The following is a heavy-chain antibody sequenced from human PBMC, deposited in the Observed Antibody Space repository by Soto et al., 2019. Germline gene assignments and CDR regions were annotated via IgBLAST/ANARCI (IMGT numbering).Heavy chain of an antibody. CDR2: IYYSGST. Sequence: SETLSLTCTVSGGSISSSSYYWGWIRQPPGKGLEWIGSIYYSGSTYYNPSLKSRVTISVDTSKNQFSLKLSSVTAADTAVYYCARQGLDLGFGTGTREKYGMDVWGQGTTVTVSS. V-gene: IGHV4-39*01. J-gene: IGHJ6*02. CDR1: GGSISSSSYY. D-gene: IGHD3-10*01. CDR3: ARQGLDLGFGTGTREKYGMDV.